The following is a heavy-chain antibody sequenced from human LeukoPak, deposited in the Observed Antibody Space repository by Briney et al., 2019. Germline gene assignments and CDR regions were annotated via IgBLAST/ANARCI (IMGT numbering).Heavy chain of an antibody. CDR1: GGTFSSYA. V-gene: IGHV1-69*13. D-gene: IGHD4-23*01. J-gene: IGHJ4*02. CDR2: IIPIFGTA. Sequence: SVKVSCKASGGTFSSYAISWVRQAPGQGLEWMGGIIPIFGTANYAQKFQGRVTITADESTSTAYLELSSLRSEDTAVYYCAREGATVVSFDYWGQGTLVTVSS. CDR3: AREGATVVSFDY.